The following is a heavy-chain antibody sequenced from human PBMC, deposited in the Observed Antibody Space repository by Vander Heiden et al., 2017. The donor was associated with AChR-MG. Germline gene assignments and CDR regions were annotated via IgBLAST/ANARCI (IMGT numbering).Heavy chain of an antibody. J-gene: IGHJ4*02. CDR3: AKDKVIQWLVLFDY. Sequence: EVQLLESGGGLVQPGGSLRLSCAASGFPFGSYAMSGVRQAPGKGLEWVSAISGSGGSTYYADSVKGRFTISRDNSKNTLYLQMNSLRAEDTAVYYCAKDKVIQWLVLFDYWGQGTLVTVSS. CDR1: GFPFGSYA. CDR2: ISGSGGST. V-gene: IGHV3-23*01. D-gene: IGHD6-19*01.